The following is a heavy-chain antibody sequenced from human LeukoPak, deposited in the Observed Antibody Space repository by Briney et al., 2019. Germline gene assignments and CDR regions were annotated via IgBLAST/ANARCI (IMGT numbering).Heavy chain of an antibody. CDR3: ATDTTYASDL. D-gene: IGHD1-14*01. J-gene: IGHJ3*01. CDR1: GLSFSDAW. Sequence: GGSLRLSCAAPGLSFSDAWMTWVRQAPGKGLEWVGRIKRKADGATADYAAPVKGRFTVSRDDSKNTLYLQMNSLKTEDTGVYYCATDTTYASDLWGQGTLVIVSS. CDR2: IKRKADGATA. V-gene: IGHV3-15*01.